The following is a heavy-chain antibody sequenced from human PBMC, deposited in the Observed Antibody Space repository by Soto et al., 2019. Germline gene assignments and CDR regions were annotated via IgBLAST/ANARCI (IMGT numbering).Heavy chain of an antibody. J-gene: IGHJ4*02. Sequence: EVQLVESGGGLIQPGGSLRLSCAVSGFTVSNNYMSWVRQAPGKGLEGVSVIYSGGYTAYGDSVKGRFTISRDNSKNTLYPRINTLGAAYPAVSYCAEQPGGGGYGGQGTLVTVSS. CDR1: GFTVSNNY. CDR3: AEQPGGGGY. V-gene: IGHV3-53*01. D-gene: IGHD6-13*01. CDR2: IYSGGYT.